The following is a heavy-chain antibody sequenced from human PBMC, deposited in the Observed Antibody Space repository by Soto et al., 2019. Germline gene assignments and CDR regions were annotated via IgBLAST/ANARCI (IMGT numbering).Heavy chain of an antibody. CDR1: GFTFRNAW. D-gene: IGHD2-8*01. CDR3: TADTANGAFDY. CDR2: IKSKTDGGTT. Sequence: EVQLVESGGGLVKPGGSLRLSCAASGFTFRNAWMNWVRQAPGKGLEWVGRIKSKTDGGTTDYAAPVKGRFTISRDDSKNTLYLQMNSLKTEDTAVYYCTADTANGAFDYWGQGTLVTVSS. V-gene: IGHV3-15*07. J-gene: IGHJ4*02.